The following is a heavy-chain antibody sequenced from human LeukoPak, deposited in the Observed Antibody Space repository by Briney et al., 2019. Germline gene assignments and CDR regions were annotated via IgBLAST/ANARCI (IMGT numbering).Heavy chain of an antibody. CDR1: GGSLSDYY. D-gene: IGHD3-22*01. CDR3: ARWSSNYYDTSGRRFDP. V-gene: IGHV4-34*01. Sequence: PSETLSLTCAVYGGSLSDYYWSWIRQPPGKGLEWIGEINHSGSTNYNPSLKSRDTISVDTSKNQFSLKLSSVTAADTAVYYCARWSSNYYDTSGRRFDPWGQGTLVTVSS. J-gene: IGHJ5*02. CDR2: INHSGST.